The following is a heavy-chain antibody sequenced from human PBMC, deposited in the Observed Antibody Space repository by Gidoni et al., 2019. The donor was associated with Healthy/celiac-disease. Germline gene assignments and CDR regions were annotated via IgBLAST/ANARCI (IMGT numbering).Heavy chain of an antibody. CDR1: GFTFSSYW. J-gene: IGHJ6*02. CDR2: IKQDGSEK. V-gene: IGHV3-7*04. CDR3: ARVVVRGVLSYYYGMDV. Sequence: EVQLVESGGGLVQPGGSLRLACAASGFTFSSYWMSWVRPAPGKGLALVANIKQDGSEKYYVDSVKGRFTISRDNAKNSLYLQMNSLRAEDTAVYYCARVVVRGVLSYYYGMDVWGQGTTVTVSS. D-gene: IGHD3-10*01.